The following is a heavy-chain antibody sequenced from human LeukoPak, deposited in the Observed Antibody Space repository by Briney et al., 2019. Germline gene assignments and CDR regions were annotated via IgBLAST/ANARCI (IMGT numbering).Heavy chain of an antibody. CDR2: IYYSGST. CDR1: GDSISSSSYY. CDR3: ARGGITMVRGIYFDY. Sequence: PSETLSLTCTVSGDSISSSSYYWGWIRQSPGTGLEWIGSIYYSGSTYDNPSLKSRVTISVDTSKNQFSLKLSSVTAADTAVYYCARGGITMVRGIYFDYWGQGILVTVSP. J-gene: IGHJ4*02. D-gene: IGHD3-10*01. V-gene: IGHV4-39*07.